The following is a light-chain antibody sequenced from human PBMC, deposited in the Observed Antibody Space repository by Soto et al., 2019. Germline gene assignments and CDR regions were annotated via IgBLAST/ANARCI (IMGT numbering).Light chain of an antibody. CDR1: QSVSRN. V-gene: IGKV3-15*01. Sequence: KVSTRCPATQSETPGARATLSCRAIQSVSRNLAWDQQKRGQAPGLLSYGASTRATGIPARFSGSVSGTEFTLTISSLQSEDLAVYYCHQYNNWTITFGQGTRLAIK. CDR2: GAS. CDR3: HQYNNWTIT. J-gene: IGKJ5*01.